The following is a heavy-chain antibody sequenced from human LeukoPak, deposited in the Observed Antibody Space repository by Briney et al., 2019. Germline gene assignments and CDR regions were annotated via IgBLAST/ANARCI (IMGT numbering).Heavy chain of an antibody. CDR1: GFTFSSYS. Sequence: GGSLRLSCAASGFTFSSYSMNWVRQAPGKGLEWLSYISSGSSTIYYADSVKGRFTISRDNAKNSLYLQMNSLRAEDTAVYYCASWVFDIWGQGTMVTVSS. J-gene: IGHJ3*02. V-gene: IGHV3-48*04. D-gene: IGHD3-16*01. CDR2: ISSGSSTI. CDR3: ASWVFDI.